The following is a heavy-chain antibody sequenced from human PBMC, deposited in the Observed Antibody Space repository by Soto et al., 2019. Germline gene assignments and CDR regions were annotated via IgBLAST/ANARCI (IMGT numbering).Heavy chain of an antibody. D-gene: IGHD6-13*01. CDR3: AKGSGYSSSWYHFDY. J-gene: IGHJ4*02. CDR1: GFTFSSYA. Sequence: HPGGSLRLSCAASGFTFSSYAMSWVRQAPGKGLEWVSAISGSGGSTYYADSVKGRFTISRDNSKNTLYLQMNSLRAEDTAVYYCAKGSGYSSSWYHFDYWGQGTLVTVSS. V-gene: IGHV3-23*01. CDR2: ISGSGGST.